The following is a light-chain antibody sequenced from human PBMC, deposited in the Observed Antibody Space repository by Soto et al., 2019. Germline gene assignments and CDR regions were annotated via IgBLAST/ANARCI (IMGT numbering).Light chain of an antibody. CDR2: GAS. CDR3: QQYNNRWT. CDR1: QSVSSN. J-gene: IGKJ1*01. V-gene: IGKV3-15*01. Sequence: EIVMTQSPATLSVPPGERATLSCRASQSVSSNLAWYQQKPGQAPRLLIYGASTRATGIPARFSGSGSGTEFTLTISSLQSEDFAVYYCQQYNNRWTFGQGTKVEIK.